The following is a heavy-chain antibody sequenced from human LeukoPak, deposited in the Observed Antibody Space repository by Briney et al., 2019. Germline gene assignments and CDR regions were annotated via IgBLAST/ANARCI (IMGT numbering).Heavy chain of an antibody. CDR1: GFTFSSYT. CDR3: AKNSPKPAGTYFQH. V-gene: IGHV3-23*01. J-gene: IGHJ1*01. Sequence: GGSLRLSCAASGFTFSSYTMTWVRLAPAPGKGLEWVSTITTSGATYYADSVKGRFTISRDNSKNTLYLQMNSLRGEDTAVYYCAKNSPKPAGTYFQHCGQGTLVTVSS. D-gene: IGHD2-2*01. CDR2: ITTSGAT.